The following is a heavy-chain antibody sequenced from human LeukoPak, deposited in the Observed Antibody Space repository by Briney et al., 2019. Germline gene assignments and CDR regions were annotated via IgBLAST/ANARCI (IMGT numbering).Heavy chain of an antibody. Sequence: PSETLSLTCTVSGGSISSSSYYWGWIRQPPGKGLEWIGSIYYSGSTYYNPSLKSRVTISVDTSKNQFSLKLSAVTAADTAVYYCARHYYGSSWGQGTLVTVSS. CDR3: ARHYYGSS. J-gene: IGHJ4*02. D-gene: IGHD3-10*01. CDR2: IYYSGST. CDR1: GGSISSSSYY. V-gene: IGHV4-39*01.